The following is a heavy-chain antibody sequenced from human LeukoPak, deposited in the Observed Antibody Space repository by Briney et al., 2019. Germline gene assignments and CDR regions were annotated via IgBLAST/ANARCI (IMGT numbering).Heavy chain of an antibody. CDR2: FDPEDGET. D-gene: IGHD3-9*01. V-gene: IGHV1-24*01. J-gene: IGHJ4*02. CDR1: GYTLTGLS. Sequence: ASVKVSCKVSGYTLTGLSMHWVRQAPGKGLEWMGGFDPEDGETIYAQKFQGRVTMTEDTSTDTAYMELSSLRSEDTAVYYCATLGPHYDILTGPFDYWGQGTLVTVSS. CDR3: ATLGPHYDILTGPFDY.